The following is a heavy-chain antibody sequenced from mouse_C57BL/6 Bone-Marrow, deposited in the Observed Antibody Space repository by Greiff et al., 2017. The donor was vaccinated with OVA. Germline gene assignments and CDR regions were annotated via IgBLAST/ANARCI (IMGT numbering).Heavy chain of an antibody. J-gene: IGHJ1*03. CDR3: ARNWDWYFDV. V-gene: IGHV2-2*01. Sequence: VKLKQSGPGLVQPSQSLSLTCTVSGFSLTSYGVHWVRQSPGKGLEWLGVIWSGGSTDYNAAFISRLSISKDNYKSQVFFKMNSLQADDTAIYYCARNWDWYFDVWGTGTTVTVSS. CDR1: GFSLTSYG. D-gene: IGHD4-1*01. CDR2: IWSGGST.